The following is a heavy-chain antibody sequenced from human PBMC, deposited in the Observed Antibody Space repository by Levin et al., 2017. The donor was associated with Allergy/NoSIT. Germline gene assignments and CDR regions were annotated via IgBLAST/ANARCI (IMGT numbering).Heavy chain of an antibody. CDR1: GFTFSSYS. J-gene: IGHJ6*03. V-gene: IGHV3-48*02. Sequence: GGSLRLSCAASGFTFSSYSMNWVRQAPGKGLEWVSYISSSSSTIYYADSVKGRFTISRDNAKNSLYLQMNSLRDEDTAVYYCAREATDFWSGYNYYYYYMDVWGKGTTVTVSS. CDR3: AREATDFWSGYNYYYYYMDV. D-gene: IGHD3-3*01. CDR2: ISSSSSTI.